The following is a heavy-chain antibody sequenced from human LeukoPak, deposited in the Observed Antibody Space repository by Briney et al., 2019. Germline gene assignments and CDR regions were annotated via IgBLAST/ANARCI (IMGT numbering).Heavy chain of an antibody. V-gene: IGHV4-34*01. CDR1: GGSFSGYY. Sequence: SETLSLTCAVYGGSFSGYYWSWIRQPPGKGLEWIGEINHSGSTNYNPSLKSRVTISVDTSKNQFSLKLSSVTAADTAVYYCARLPGYSSGWRYYYGMDVWGQGTTVTVSS. CDR3: ARLPGYSSGWRYYYGMDV. D-gene: IGHD6-19*01. CDR2: INHSGST. J-gene: IGHJ6*02.